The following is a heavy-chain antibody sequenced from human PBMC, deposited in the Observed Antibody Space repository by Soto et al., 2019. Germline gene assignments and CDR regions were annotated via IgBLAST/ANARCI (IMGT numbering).Heavy chain of an antibody. D-gene: IGHD5-18*01. Sequence: QAQLVQSGAEVKKPGASVKVSCKASGYTFYSHSISWVRQAPGQGLEWMGRISADNGNTKNAQKFRGRVTMTTDTSTSTVYVELRNLRSDDTAVYYCARCIQQAYYCGMDVWGQGTTVTVSS. CDR2: ISADNGNT. CDR3: ARCIQQAYYCGMDV. V-gene: IGHV1-18*01. CDR1: GYTFYSHS. J-gene: IGHJ6*02.